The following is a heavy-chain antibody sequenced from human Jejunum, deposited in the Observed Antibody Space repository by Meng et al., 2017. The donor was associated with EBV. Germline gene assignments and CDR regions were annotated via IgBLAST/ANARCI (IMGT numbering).Heavy chain of an antibody. CDR1: VAPNSRINW. CDR3: SHYIWGSYPAGAY. Sequence: PLPVASPGRVKPSRTCALTGAFPVAPNSRINWWCWVREPPGKGMECIGEIYHSGIVNYNPSLKSRVTLSVDKSKNQFSLRLTSVTAADTAVYYCSHYIWGSYPAGAYWGQGTLVTVSS. D-gene: IGHD3-16*02. CDR2: IYHSGIV. V-gene: IGHV4-4*02. J-gene: IGHJ4*02.